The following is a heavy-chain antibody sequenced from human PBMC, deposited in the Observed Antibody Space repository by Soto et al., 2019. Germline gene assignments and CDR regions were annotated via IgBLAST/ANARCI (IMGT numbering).Heavy chain of an antibody. J-gene: IGHJ5*02. CDR3: ARAVVHNWFDP. CDR1: GFTFDDYS. CDR2: LYSGGLT. D-gene: IGHD2-15*01. Sequence: PGGSLRLSCAASGFTFDDYSMHWVRQAPGKGLEWVSLLYSGGLTYYANSVKGRFTISRDDSKNTLYLQMNSLRVEDTAVYYCARAVVHNWFDPWGQGTLVTVSS. V-gene: IGHV3-66*01.